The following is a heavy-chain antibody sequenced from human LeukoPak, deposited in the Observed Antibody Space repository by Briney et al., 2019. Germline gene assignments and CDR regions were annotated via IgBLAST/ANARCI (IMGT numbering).Heavy chain of an antibody. V-gene: IGHV4-38-2*01. CDR3: ASHYYASRGSLFDS. J-gene: IGHJ4*02. D-gene: IGHD3-22*01. CDR1: GYSIGSGYY. CDR2: VYHTGST. Sequence: KPSETLSLTCAVSGYSIGSGYYWVWIRQPPGKGLEWIGSVYHTGSTYYHPSLKSRVTISLDTSKNQFSLRLTSVTAADTALYYCASHYYASRGSLFDSWGRGSLVTVSS.